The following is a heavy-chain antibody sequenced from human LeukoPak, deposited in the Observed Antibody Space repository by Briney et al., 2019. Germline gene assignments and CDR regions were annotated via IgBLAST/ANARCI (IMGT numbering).Heavy chain of an antibody. J-gene: IGHJ4*02. Sequence: SVKVSCKASGGTFSSYAISWVRQAPGPGLEWMGGIIPIFGTANYAQKFQGRVTITADESTSTAYMELSSLRSEDTAVYYCARVFEGYCSGGSCYFFDYWGQGTLVTVSS. D-gene: IGHD2-15*01. CDR1: GGTFSSYA. CDR2: IIPIFGTA. V-gene: IGHV1-69*13. CDR3: ARVFEGYCSGGSCYFFDY.